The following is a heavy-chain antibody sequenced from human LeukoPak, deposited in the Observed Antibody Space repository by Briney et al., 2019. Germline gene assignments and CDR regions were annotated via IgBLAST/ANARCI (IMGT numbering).Heavy chain of an antibody. CDR3: TTDLNARGNYYDSSGFISTIDY. CDR1: GFTFSNAW. D-gene: IGHD3-22*01. CDR2: IQSKTDGGTT. Sequence: GASLRLSCAASGFTFSNAWMSWVRQAPGKGLEWVGRIQSKTDGGTTDYAAPVKGRFTISRDDSKNTLYLQMNSLKTEDTAVYYCTTDLNARGNYYDSSGFISTIDYWGQGTLVTVSS. V-gene: IGHV3-15*01. J-gene: IGHJ4*02.